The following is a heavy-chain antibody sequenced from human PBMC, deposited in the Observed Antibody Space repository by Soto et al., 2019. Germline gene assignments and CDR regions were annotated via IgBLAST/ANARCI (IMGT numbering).Heavy chain of an antibody. CDR1: GGSISSGDYY. CDR3: AWFGKRDYYGMDV. Sequence: SETLSLTCTVSGGSISSGDYYWSWIRQPPGKGLEWIGYIYYSGSTYYNPSLKSRVTISVDTSKNQFSLKLSSVTAADTAVYYCAWFGKRDYYGMDVWGQGTTVTVSS. CDR2: IYYSGST. V-gene: IGHV4-30-4*01. J-gene: IGHJ6*02. D-gene: IGHD3-10*01.